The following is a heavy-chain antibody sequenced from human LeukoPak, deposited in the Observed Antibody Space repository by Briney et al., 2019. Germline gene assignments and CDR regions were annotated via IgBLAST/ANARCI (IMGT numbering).Heavy chain of an antibody. D-gene: IGHD2-15*01. CDR3: ARDLLNIVVVVAATFGGMDV. V-gene: IGHV3-30*04. CDR1: GFTFSSYA. CDR2: ISYDGSNK. Sequence: GGSLRLSCAASGFTFSSYAMHWVRQAPGKGLEWEAVISYDGSNKYYADSVKGRFTISRDNSKNTLYLQMNSLRAEDTAVYYCARDLLNIVVVVAATFGGMDVWGQGTTVTVSS. J-gene: IGHJ6*02.